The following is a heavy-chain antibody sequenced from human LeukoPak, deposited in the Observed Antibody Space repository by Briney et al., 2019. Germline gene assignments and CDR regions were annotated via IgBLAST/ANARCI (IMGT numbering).Heavy chain of an antibody. V-gene: IGHV3-23*01. CDR2: ISGSGGST. CDR1: GLTFSSYA. CDR3: ARGSLNGGYGSH. Sequence: PGGSLRLSCAASGLTFSSYAMSWVRQAPGKGLERVSAISGSGGSTYYADSVKGRFTISRDNSKNTLYLQMNSLRVEDTAVYYCARGSLNGGYGSHWGRGTLVTVSS. J-gene: IGHJ4*02. D-gene: IGHD3-10*01.